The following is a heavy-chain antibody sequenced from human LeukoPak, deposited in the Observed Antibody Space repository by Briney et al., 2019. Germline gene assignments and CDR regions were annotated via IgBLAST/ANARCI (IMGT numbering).Heavy chain of an antibody. Sequence: GGSLRLSCAASGFTFNTYSMNWARQAPGKGLEWVSSISSWNYFIYYADSVKGRFTISRDNSKNSLSLQMNSLRTEDTALYYCAKDISTRYGDYIDHWGQGTRVTVSS. CDR2: ISSWNYFI. J-gene: IGHJ4*02. V-gene: IGHV3-21*04. CDR1: GFTFNTYS. D-gene: IGHD4-17*01. CDR3: AKDISTRYGDYIDH.